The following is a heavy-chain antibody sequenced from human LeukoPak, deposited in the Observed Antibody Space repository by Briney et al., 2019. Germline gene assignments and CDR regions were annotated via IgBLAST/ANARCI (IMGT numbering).Heavy chain of an antibody. CDR1: GYTLTELS. CDR3: ATANYYGSGSYHLDY. Sequence: GASVKVSCKVSGYTLTELSMHWVRQAPGKGLEWIGGFDPEDGETIYAQEFQGRVTMTEDTSTDTPYMELSSLRSQDTAVYYCATANYYGSGSYHLDYWGQGTLVTVSS. CDR2: FDPEDGET. V-gene: IGHV1-24*01. D-gene: IGHD3-10*01. J-gene: IGHJ4*02.